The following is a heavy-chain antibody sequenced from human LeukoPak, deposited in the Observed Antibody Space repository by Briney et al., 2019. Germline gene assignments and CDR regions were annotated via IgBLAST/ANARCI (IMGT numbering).Heavy chain of an antibody. J-gene: IGHJ6*03. CDR2: IYTSGST. CDR3: ASTYSSWYYYYMDV. V-gene: IGHV4-61*02. Sequence: SETLSLTCTVSGGSISSGSYYWNWIRQPAGKGLEWIGRIYTSGSTNYNPSLKSRVTISVDTSKNQFSLKLSSVTAADTAVYYCASTYSSWYYYYMDVWGKGTTVTVSS. CDR1: GGSISSGSYY. D-gene: IGHD2-21*01.